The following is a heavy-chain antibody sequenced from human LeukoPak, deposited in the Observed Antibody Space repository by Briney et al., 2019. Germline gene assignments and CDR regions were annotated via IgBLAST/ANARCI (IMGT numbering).Heavy chain of an antibody. Sequence: PGGSLRLSCAASGFTFSSYAMSWVRQAPGKGLEWVSAISGSGGSTCYADSVKGRFTISRDNSKNTLYLQMNSLRAEDTAVYYCAKDTYYYDSSGYYYESSGVPFDYWGQGTLVTVSS. V-gene: IGHV3-23*01. D-gene: IGHD3-22*01. CDR2: ISGSGGST. CDR3: AKDTYYYDSSGYYYESSGVPFDY. J-gene: IGHJ4*02. CDR1: GFTFSSYA.